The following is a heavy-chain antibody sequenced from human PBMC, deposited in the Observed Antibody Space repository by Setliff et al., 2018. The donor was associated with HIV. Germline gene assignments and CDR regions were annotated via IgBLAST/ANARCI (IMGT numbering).Heavy chain of an antibody. Sequence: PSETLSLTCAVSGGSINSNNWWSWVRQPPGKGLEWIGEIFQTGDSNYNPSLKSRVTISVDGSKNQFSLKLTSVTAADTAVYYCARVRGNGSPGYFDYWGQGTLVTVSS. V-gene: IGHV4-4*02. CDR1: GGSINSNNW. D-gene: IGHD1-26*01. J-gene: IGHJ4*02. CDR3: ARVRGNGSPGYFDY. CDR2: IFQTGDS.